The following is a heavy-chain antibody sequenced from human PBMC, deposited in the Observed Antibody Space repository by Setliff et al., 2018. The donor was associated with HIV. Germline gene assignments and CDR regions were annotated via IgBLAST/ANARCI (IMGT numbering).Heavy chain of an antibody. J-gene: IGHJ5*01. CDR3: ARTREYRFGFGLGQFDP. CDR1: GGSFSGYY. Sequence: PSETLSLTCAVYGGSFSGYYWSWIRQPPGKGLEWIGEINHSGDTNYNPSLKSRLTMSVDESNNQFSLRLTSVTAADSAVYYCARTREYRFGFGLGQFDPWGQGTLVTVSS. D-gene: IGHD3-16*01. CDR2: INHSGDT. V-gene: IGHV4-34*01.